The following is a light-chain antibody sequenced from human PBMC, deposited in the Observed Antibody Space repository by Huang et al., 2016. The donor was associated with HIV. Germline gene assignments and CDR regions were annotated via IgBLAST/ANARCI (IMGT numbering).Light chain of an antibody. CDR1: QRVVSS. V-gene: IGKV3-15*01. CDR2: GTS. Sequence: EIVMTQSPVTLSVSPGERATLFCRASQRVVSSLAWYQHKPGQAPRLLVYGTSTRATGIPARFSGSGSGTEFTLTISSLQSEDFAFYYCQQYDDWPRGFTFGPGTTVDIK. J-gene: IGKJ3*01. CDR3: QQYDDWPRGFT.